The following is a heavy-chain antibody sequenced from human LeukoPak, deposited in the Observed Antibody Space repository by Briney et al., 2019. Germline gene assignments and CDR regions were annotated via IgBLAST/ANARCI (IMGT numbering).Heavy chain of an antibody. Sequence: GGSLRLSCAASGFTFSSYGMHWVRQAPGKGLEWVAVIWYDGSNKYYADSVKGRFTISRDNSKNTLYLQMNSLRAEDTAVYYCARVGATSPNFDYWGQGTLVTVSS. J-gene: IGHJ4*02. CDR2: IWYDGSNK. CDR1: GFTFSSYG. V-gene: IGHV3-33*01. D-gene: IGHD1-26*01. CDR3: ARVGATSPNFDY.